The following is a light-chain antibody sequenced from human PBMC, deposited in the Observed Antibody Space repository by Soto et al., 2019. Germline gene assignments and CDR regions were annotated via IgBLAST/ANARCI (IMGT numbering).Light chain of an antibody. CDR1: NVGSKN. V-gene: IGLV3-21*02. J-gene: IGLJ3*02. Sequence: SYVLTQPRSVSVAPGQTATITCGGNNVGSKNMYWYRQRPGQAPVLVVYADSDRPSGIPERLSGSNSGSTATLTINRVEAGDEADYFCQVWDNTDEHPGVVFGGGTKLTVL. CDR2: ADS. CDR3: QVWDNTDEHPGVV.